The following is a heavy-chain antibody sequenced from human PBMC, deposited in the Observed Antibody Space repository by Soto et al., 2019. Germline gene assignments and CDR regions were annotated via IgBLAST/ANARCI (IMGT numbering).Heavy chain of an antibody. V-gene: IGHV4-34*01. CDR1: GGSFSGYY. D-gene: IGHD3-10*01. CDR3: ARGVLLWFELVVLSRAFDI. Sequence: SETLSLTCAVYGGSFSGYYWSWIRQPPGKGLEWIGEINHSGSTNYNPSLKSRVTTSVDTSKNQFSLKLSSVTAADTAVYYCARGVLLWFELVVLSRAFDIWGQGTMVTVSS. CDR2: INHSGST. J-gene: IGHJ3*02.